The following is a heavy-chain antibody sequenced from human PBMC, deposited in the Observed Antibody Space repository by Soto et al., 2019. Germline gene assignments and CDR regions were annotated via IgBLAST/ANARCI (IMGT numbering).Heavy chain of an antibody. CDR3: ARDEGGYDILTGYYKAHHFDY. D-gene: IGHD3-9*01. CDR1: GYTFTGYY. V-gene: IGHV1-2*04. Sequence: GSSVKVSCKASGYTFTGYYMHWVRQAPGQGLEWMGWINPNSGGTNYAQKFQGWVTMTRDTSTSTAYMELSRLRSDDTAVYYCARDEGGYDILTGYYKAHHFDYWGQGVPVNVSS. CDR2: INPNSGGT. J-gene: IGHJ4*02.